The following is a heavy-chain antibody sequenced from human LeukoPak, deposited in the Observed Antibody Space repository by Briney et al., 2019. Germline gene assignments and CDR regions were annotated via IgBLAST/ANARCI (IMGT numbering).Heavy chain of an antibody. CDR2: IYYSGST. J-gene: IGHJ4*02. CDR3: ARGTRSSWYGDDY. V-gene: IGHV4-39*01. D-gene: IGHD6-13*01. CDR1: GGSISSSSYY. Sequence: SETLSLTCTVSGGSISSSSYYWGWIRQPPGKGLEWIGSIYYSGSTYYNPPLNSRVTISVDTSKNQFSLKLSSVTAADTAVYYCARGTRSSWYGDDYWGQGTLVTVSS.